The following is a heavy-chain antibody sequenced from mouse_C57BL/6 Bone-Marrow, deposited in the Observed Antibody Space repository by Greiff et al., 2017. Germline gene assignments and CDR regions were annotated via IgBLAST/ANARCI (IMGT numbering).Heavy chain of an antibody. V-gene: IGHV1-54*01. CDR3: ARLRRGRDYDY. CDR1: GYAFTNYL. J-gene: IGHJ2*01. D-gene: IGHD2-12*01. Sequence: VQLQQSGAELVRPGTSVKVSCKASGYAFTNYLIEWVKQRPGQGLEWIGVFNPGSGGTNYNEKFKGKATLTADKSSSTAYKQLSSLTSEDSAVYFGARLRRGRDYDYWGQGTTLTVSS. CDR2: FNPGSGGT.